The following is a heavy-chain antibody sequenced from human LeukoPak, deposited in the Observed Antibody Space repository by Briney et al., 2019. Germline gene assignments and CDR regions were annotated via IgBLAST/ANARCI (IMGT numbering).Heavy chain of an antibody. V-gene: IGHV3-30*03. CDR2: ISYDGSNK. J-gene: IGHJ5*02. CDR1: GFTFSSYG. Sequence: GGSLRLSCAASGFTFSSYGMHWVRQAPGKGLEWVAVISYDGSNKYYADSVKGRFTISRDNSKNTLYLQMNSLRAEDTAVYYCARPYYYDSSGYYYGPGYLVPYHWGQGTLVTVSS. CDR3: ARPYYYDSSGYYYGPGYLVPYH. D-gene: IGHD3-22*01.